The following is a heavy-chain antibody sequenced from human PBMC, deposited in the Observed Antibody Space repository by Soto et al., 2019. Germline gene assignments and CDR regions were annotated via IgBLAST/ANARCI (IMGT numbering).Heavy chain of an antibody. CDR2: ISGSGGST. D-gene: IGHD4-17*01. V-gene: IGHV3-23*01. CDR1: GFTFSSYA. CDR3: AKDPGEHPYYFDY. J-gene: IGHJ4*02. Sequence: GGSLRLSCAASGFTFSSYAMSWVRQAPGKGLEWVSAISGSGGSTYYADSVKGRFTISRDNSKNTLYLQMNSLRAEATAVYYCAKDPGEHPYYFDYWGQGTLVTVSS.